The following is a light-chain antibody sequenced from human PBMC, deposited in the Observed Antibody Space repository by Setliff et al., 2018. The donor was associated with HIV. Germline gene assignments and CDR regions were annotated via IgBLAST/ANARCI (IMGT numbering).Light chain of an antibody. CDR1: SRDIGAYNY. CDR3: SSYTSSGTLV. J-gene: IGLJ1*01. CDR2: DVS. Sequence: QSVLTQPASVSGSPGQSITVSCTGTSRDIGAYNYVSWYQQHPGKAPNLMIYDVSRRPSGVSNRFSGSKSGNTASLPISGLQAEDEADYYCSSYTSSGTLVFGTGTKVTVL. V-gene: IGLV2-14*01.